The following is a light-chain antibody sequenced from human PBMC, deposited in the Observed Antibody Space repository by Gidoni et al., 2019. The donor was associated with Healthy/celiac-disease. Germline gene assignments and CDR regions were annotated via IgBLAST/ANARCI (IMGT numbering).Light chain of an antibody. V-gene: IGKV3-15*01. J-gene: IGKJ3*01. Sequence: IVMTQSPATLSVSPGERATLSCRASQSVSSNLAWYQKKPGQAPRLLIYGASTRATGIPARFSGSGSGTGFTLTISSLKSEDFAVYYCQQYNNWPPLTFGPGTKVDIK. CDR1: QSVSSN. CDR3: QQYNNWPPLT. CDR2: GAS.